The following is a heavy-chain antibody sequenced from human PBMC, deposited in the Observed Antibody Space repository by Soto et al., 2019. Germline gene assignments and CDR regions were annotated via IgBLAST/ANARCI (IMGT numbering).Heavy chain of an antibody. CDR3: ARETGGAIDY. V-gene: IGHV4-39*01. D-gene: IGHD1-26*01. Sequence: QLQLQESGPGLLRPSETLTLTCTVSGDSISTSSYYWGWVRQPPGKGLEWIGTIYHSGSTFYKPSLRSRVTLSVDTSRNQFSLKLNSVTAADTATYYCARETGGAIDYWGQGILVTVSS. CDR2: IYHSGST. CDR1: GDSISTSSYY. J-gene: IGHJ4*02.